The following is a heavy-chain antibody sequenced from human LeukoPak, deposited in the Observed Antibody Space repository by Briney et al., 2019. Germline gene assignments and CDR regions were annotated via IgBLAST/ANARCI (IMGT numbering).Heavy chain of an antibody. CDR2: FSGNSGTT. V-gene: IGHV3-23*01. Sequence: GGSLRLSCAASGFTFSSHAMSWVRQAPGKGLEWVSVFSGNSGTTKYADSVKGRFTISRDNSKNTLYLQMNSLRAEDTAVYYCAKGIYSSGWSYFDYWGHGTLVTVSS. D-gene: IGHD6-19*01. J-gene: IGHJ4*01. CDR3: AKGIYSSGWSYFDY. CDR1: GFTFSSHA.